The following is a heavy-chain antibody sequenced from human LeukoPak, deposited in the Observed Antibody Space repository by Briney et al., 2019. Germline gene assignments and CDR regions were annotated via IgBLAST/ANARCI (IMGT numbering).Heavy chain of an antibody. CDR2: IDHSGTT. CDR3: AKAPYLSSGS. CDR1: GGFFSGYY. D-gene: IGHD3-22*01. Sequence: PSETLSLTCAVYGGFFSGYYWSWIRQPPGKGLEWIGEIDHSGTTNYNPSLKSRVTISLDTSKNQFSLILSSVTAADTAVYYCAKAPYLSSGSWGQGTMVTVSS. J-gene: IGHJ3*01. V-gene: IGHV4-34*01.